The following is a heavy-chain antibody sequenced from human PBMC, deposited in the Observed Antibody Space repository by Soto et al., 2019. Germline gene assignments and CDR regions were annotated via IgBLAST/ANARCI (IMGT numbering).Heavy chain of an antibody. D-gene: IGHD1-1*01. CDR1: GFNFNHYW. V-gene: IGHV3-23*01. CDR3: AKEEQTGTGPIDY. Sequence: PGGSLRLSCAASGFNFNHYWMSWVRQAPGKGLEWVSAISGSGGITYYADSVKGRFTISRDNSKNTVFLQMSSLRAEDTALYYCAKEEQTGTGPIDYWGLGTLVTVSS. J-gene: IGHJ4*02. CDR2: ISGSGGIT.